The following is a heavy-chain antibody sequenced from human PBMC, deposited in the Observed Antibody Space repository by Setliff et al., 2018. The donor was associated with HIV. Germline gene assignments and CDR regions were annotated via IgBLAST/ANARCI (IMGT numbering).Heavy chain of an antibody. V-gene: IGHV4-39*01. CDR2: ISYNGSS. CDR3: GRVAGYCAPSRCYGYNAFDI. Sequence: SETLSLTCSVPGGPISSSIYYWGWIRQPPGKGLEWIGSISYNGSSYYNPSLKSRVTMSVDTSKNQFSLNLTSVTAADTAIYYCGRVAGYCAPSRCYGYNAFDIWGPGTMVTVSS. CDR1: GGPISSSIYY. J-gene: IGHJ3*02. D-gene: IGHD2-15*01.